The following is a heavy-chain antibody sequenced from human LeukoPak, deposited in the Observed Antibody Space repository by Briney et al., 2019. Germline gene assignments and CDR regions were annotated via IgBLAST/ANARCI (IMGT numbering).Heavy chain of an antibody. CDR1: GFTFSSYA. CDR3: AKASYYDFWSGLKGMDV. V-gene: IGHV3-23*01. J-gene: IGHJ6*02. D-gene: IGHD3-3*01. Sequence: GGSLRLSCAASGFTFSSYAMSWVRQAPGKGLEWVSAISGSGGSTYYADSVKGRFTISRDNSKNTLYLQMNSLRAEDTAVYYCAKASYYDFWSGLKGMDVWGQGTTVTVSS. CDR2: ISGSGGST.